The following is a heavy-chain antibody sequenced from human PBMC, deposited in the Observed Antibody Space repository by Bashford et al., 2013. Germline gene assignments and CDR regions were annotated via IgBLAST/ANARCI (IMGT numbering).Heavy chain of an antibody. J-gene: IGHJ4*02. Sequence: WVRQAPGQGLEWMGGIIPILGIANYAQKFQGRVTITADKSTSTAYMELSSLRSEDTAVYYCARDLGLYSGSYSPFDYWGQGTLVTVSS. CDR3: ARDLGLYSGSYSPFDY. CDR2: IIPILGIA. V-gene: IGHV1-69*10. D-gene: IGHD1-26*01.